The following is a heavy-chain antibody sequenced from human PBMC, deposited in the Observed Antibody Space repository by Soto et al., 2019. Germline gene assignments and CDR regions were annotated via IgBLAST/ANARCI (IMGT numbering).Heavy chain of an antibody. D-gene: IGHD3-10*01. J-gene: IGHJ4*02. Sequence: EVQLLESGGGLVQPGGSLRLSCVASGFTFSNYDMSWVRQAPGKGLEWVSTVDSAGSTYYADSVTGRFTISRDNSRNTLSLQMTSLRAEDTAVYYCAKHRLARGLDYWGQGTPVTVSS. V-gene: IGHV3-23*01. CDR3: AKHRLARGLDY. CDR1: GFTFSNYD. CDR2: VDSAGST.